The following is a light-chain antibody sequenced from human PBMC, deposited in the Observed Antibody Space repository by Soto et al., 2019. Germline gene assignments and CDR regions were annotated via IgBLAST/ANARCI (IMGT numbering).Light chain of an antibody. CDR1: QSISSY. V-gene: IGKV1-39*01. J-gene: IGKJ4*01. Sequence: DIQMTQSPSSLSASVGDRVTITCRSSQSISSYLNWYQQKPGQAPKLLIYAASSLQSGVPSRFSGSGSGTDFTLTISSLQPEDVATYYCQQSYSTPDTFGGGTKVEIK. CDR3: QQSYSTPDT. CDR2: AAS.